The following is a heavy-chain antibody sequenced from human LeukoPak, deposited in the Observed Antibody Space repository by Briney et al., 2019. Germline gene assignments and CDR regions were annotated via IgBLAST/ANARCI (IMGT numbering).Heavy chain of an antibody. CDR3: ARHGHYYGSGSFA. V-gene: IGHV4-39*01. J-gene: IGHJ5*02. CDR2: IYYSGRT. CDR1: GGSISSSSYY. Sequence: SETLSLTCTVTGGSISSSSYYWGWIRQPPGKGLEWIGSIYYSGRTYYNPSLKSRVTISVDTSKNQFPLKLSSVTAADTAVYYCARHGHYYGSGSFAWGQGTLVTVSS. D-gene: IGHD3-10*01.